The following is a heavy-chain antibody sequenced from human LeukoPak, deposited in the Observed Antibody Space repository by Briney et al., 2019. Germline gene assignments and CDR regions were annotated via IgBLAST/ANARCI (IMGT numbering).Heavy chain of an antibody. J-gene: IGHJ4*02. V-gene: IGHV3-7*01. CDR3: ATSKDTAGGPY. D-gene: IGHD5-18*01. CDR2: IRQDGGAT. CDR1: GFTFSYYW. Sequence: GGSLRLSCAASGFTFSYYWMSWVRQAPGKGLEWLANIRQDGGATYYGGSVKGRFTISRDNAKNSLFLQMNSLRAEDTAVYYCATSKDTAGGPYWGQGTLVTVSS.